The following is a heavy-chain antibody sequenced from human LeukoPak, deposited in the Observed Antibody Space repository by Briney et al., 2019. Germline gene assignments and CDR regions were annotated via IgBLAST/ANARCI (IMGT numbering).Heavy chain of an antibody. V-gene: IGHV3-11*01. CDR3: ARDGAYDDASGHLADF. Sequence: GGSLRLSCTASGCRFSDYYMNWVLQTPGKGLEWLSYISHSGTTVQYADSVRGRFTVSRDNHKNTLYFQMNSLRVEDTALYYCARDGAYDDASGHLADFWGQGTLVTVSS. CDR2: ISHSGTTV. J-gene: IGHJ4*02. D-gene: IGHD3-22*01. CDR1: GCRFSDYY.